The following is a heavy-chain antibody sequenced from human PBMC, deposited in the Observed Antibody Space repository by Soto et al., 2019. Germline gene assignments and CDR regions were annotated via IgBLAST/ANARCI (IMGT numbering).Heavy chain of an antibody. CDR2: INPNSGGT. D-gene: IGHD3-3*01. J-gene: IGHJ6*02. V-gene: IGHV1-2*02. Sequence: ASVKVSCKASGYTFTGYYMHWVRQAPGQGLEWMGWINPNSGGTNYAQKFQGRVTMTRDTSISTAYMELSRLRSDDTAVYYCARDLLRFLEWDPDGMGVWGQGTTVTVSS. CDR3: ARDLLRFLEWDPDGMGV. CDR1: GYTFTGYY.